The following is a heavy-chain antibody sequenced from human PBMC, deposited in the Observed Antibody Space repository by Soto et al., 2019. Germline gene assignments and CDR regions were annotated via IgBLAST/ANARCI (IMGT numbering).Heavy chain of an antibody. CDR1: GFSFSSES. CDR3: APGTSYPGDNGSYYFAS. CDR2: ISRTSNTI. V-gene: IGHV3-48*02. Sequence: PGGWRRRSWAAAGFSFSSESMIWLRQAPGKGLEWISFISRTSNTIYYVGYVKGRFTTSRDNGKNLLYLQMNDLRDEHTAVYYCAPGTSYPGDNGSYYFASWGKGTLVT. J-gene: IGHJ4*02. D-gene: IGHD3-3*01.